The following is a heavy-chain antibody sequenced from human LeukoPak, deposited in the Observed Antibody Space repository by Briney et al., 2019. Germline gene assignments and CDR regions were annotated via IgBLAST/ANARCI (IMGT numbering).Heavy chain of an antibody. CDR3: AMDRYSSSWPTNLDY. J-gene: IGHJ4*02. V-gene: IGHV3-33*01. Sequence: PGRSLRLSCAASGFTFSSYGMHWVRQAPGKGLEWVAVIWYDGSNKYYADSVKGRFTISRDNSKNTLYLQINSLRAEDTAVYYCAMDRYSSSWPTNLDYWGQGTLVTVSS. CDR2: IWYDGSNK. CDR1: GFTFSSYG. D-gene: IGHD6-13*01.